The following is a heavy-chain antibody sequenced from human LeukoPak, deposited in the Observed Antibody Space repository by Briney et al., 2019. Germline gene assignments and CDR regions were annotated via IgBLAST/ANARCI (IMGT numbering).Heavy chain of an antibody. V-gene: IGHV3-7*01. J-gene: IGHJ4*02. CDR1: GFTFSDYW. CDR2: IKQDGSAK. D-gene: IGHD2-2*01. Sequence: PGGSLRLSWTASGFTFSDYWMTWVRQAPGKGLEWVANIKQDGSAKYYVDSVKGRFTISRDNAKNSLYLQMDSMRVEDTATYYCARWRGSTSERSDYWGQGTLVTVSS. CDR3: ARWRGSTSERSDY.